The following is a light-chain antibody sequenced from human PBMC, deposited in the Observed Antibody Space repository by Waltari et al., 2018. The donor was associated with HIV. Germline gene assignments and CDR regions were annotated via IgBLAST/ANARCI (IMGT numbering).Light chain of an antibody. V-gene: IGLV2-23*02. CDR3: SSYVDFIDVI. Sequence: QSALAQPASVFGSPGHSITISCTGCSRAVWRHKLVSWYQQYPGKAPKNIIYGVTKRPSGVSDRFSGSKSGNTASLTISGLQAEDEADYHCSSYVDFIDVICGGGTKLTVL. J-gene: IGLJ2*01. CDR1: SRAVWRHKL. CDR2: GVT.